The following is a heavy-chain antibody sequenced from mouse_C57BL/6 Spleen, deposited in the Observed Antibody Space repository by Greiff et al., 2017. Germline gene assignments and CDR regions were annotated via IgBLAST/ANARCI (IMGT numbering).Heavy chain of an antibody. CDR2: IYPNYGTT. CDR3: ASDYGSSLYAKDD. V-gene: IGHV1-39*01. J-gene: IGHJ4*01. Sequence: EVQLQQSGPELVKPGASVKISCKASGYSFTDYNMNWVKQSNGTSLEWIGVIYPNYGTTSYNQKFKGKATVTVDQSSSTAYMQLHSLPSEDSAVYDCASDYGSSLYAKDDWGKGTSVTVSS. D-gene: IGHD1-1*01. CDR1: GYSFTDYN.